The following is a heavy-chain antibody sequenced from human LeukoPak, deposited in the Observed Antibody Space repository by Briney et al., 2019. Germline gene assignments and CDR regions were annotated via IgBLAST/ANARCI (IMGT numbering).Heavy chain of an antibody. D-gene: IGHD2-8*01. J-gene: IGHJ2*01. CDR3: ARDNGNREAYFDL. CDR2: ISSSGSII. Sequence: GGSLRLSCAASGFTVSSNYMSWVRQAPGKGLEWVSYISSSGSIIYYADSVKGRFTISRDNAKNSLYLQMNSLRAEDTAVYYCARDNGNREAYFDLWGRGTLVTVSS. CDR1: GFTVSSNY. V-gene: IGHV3-11*01.